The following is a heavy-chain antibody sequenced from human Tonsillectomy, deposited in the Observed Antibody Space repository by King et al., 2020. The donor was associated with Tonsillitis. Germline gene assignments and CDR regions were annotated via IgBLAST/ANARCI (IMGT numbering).Heavy chain of an antibody. J-gene: IGHJ3*02. CDR2: IYYSGST. CDR1: GGSISSYY. Sequence: VQLQESGPGLVKPSETLSLTCTVSGGSISSYYWSWIRQPPGKGLEWIGYIYYSGSTNYNPSLKSRVTISVDTSKNQFSLKLSSVTAADTAVYYCATGLQLAFDIWGHGTMVTVSS. D-gene: IGHD5-24*01. V-gene: IGHV4-59*01. CDR3: ATGLQLAFDI.